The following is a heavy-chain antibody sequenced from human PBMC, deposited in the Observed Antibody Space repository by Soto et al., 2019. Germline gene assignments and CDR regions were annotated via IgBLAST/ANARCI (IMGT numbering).Heavy chain of an antibody. CDR3: ARGAKRLFDY. J-gene: IGHJ4*02. CDR2: INHSGST. V-gene: IGHV4-34*01. CDR1: GGSFSGYY. Sequence: QVQLQQWGAGLLKPSETLSLTCAVYGGSFSGYYWSWIRQPPGKGLEWIGEINHSGSTNYNPSLKSRVTISVDTSKTQFSLKLSSVTAADTAVYYCARGAKRLFDYWGQGTLVTVSS.